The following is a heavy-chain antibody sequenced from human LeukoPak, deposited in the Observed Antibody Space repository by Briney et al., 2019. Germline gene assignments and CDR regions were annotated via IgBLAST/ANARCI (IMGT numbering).Heavy chain of an antibody. CDR1: GFTFDDYT. Sequence: GGSLRLSCAASGFTFDDYTMHWVRQAPGKGLEWVAFIRYDGSNKYYADSVKGRFTISRDNSKNTLYLQMNSLRAEDTAVYYCAKDRITFGGVIVIPENWGQGTLVTVSS. D-gene: IGHD3-16*02. CDR3: AKDRITFGGVIVIPEN. J-gene: IGHJ4*02. CDR2: IRYDGSNK. V-gene: IGHV3-30*02.